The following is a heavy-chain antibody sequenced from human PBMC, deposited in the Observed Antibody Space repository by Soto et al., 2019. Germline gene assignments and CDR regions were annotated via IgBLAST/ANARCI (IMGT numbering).Heavy chain of an antibody. CDR3: SRKAAAPSLFDY. D-gene: IGHD6-13*01. J-gene: IGHJ4*02. CDR2: IIPIFGTA. Sequence: QVQLVQSGAEVKKPGSSVKVSCKASGGTFSSYAISWVRQAPGQGLEWMGGIIPIFGTANYAQKFQGRVTINADESTSTAYMELSSLRSEDTAVYYCSRKAAAPSLFDYWGQGTLVTVSS. CDR1: GGTFSSYA. V-gene: IGHV1-69*01.